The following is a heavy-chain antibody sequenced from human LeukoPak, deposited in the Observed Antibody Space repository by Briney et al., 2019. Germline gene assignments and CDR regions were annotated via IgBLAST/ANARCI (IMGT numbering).Heavy chain of an antibody. D-gene: IGHD3-10*01. CDR2: ISYDGSNK. J-gene: IGHJ4*02. V-gene: IGHV3-30-3*01. CDR1: GFTFSSYA. Sequence: PGGSLRLSCAASGFTFSSYAMHWVRQAPGKGLEWVAVISYDGSNKYYADSVKGRFTISRDNSKNTLYLQMNSLRAEDTAVYYCAKDAGGTIDYWGQGTLVTVSS. CDR3: AKDAGGTIDY.